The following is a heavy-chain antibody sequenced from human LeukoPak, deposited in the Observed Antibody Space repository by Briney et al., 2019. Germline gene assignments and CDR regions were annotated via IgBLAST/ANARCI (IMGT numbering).Heavy chain of an antibody. CDR2: ISSSSSYI. CDR3: ARGPGSGSYYTVDY. CDR1: GFTFSSYS. J-gene: IGHJ4*02. D-gene: IGHD3-10*01. Sequence: GGSLRLSCAASGFTFSSYSMNWVRQAPGKGLEWVPSISSSSSYIYYADSVKGRFTISRDNAKNSLYLQMNSLRAEDTAVYYCARGPGSGSYYTVDYWGQGTLVTVSS. V-gene: IGHV3-21*01.